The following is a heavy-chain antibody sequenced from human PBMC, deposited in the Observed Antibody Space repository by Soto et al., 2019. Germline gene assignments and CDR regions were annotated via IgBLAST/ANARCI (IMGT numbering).Heavy chain of an antibody. J-gene: IGHJ6*02. V-gene: IGHV3-48*01. CDR1: GFTFSSYS. CDR3: ASWGYCSSTSCYEIYYYYGMDV. D-gene: IGHD2-2*01. CDR2: ISSSSSTI. Sequence: PGGSLRLSCAASGFTFSSYSMNWVRQAPGKGLEWVSYISSSSSTIYYADSVKGRFTISRDNAKNSLYLQMNSLRAEDTAVYYCASWGYCSSTSCYEIYYYYGMDVWGQGTTVTVSS.